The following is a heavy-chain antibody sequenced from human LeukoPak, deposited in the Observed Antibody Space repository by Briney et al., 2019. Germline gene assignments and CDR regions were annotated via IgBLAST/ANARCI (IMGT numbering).Heavy chain of an antibody. V-gene: IGHV4-30-4*01. CDR2: IYYSGST. J-gene: IGHJ4*02. Sequence: SETLSLTCTVSGGSISSGDYYWSWIRQPPGKGLEWIGYIYYSGSTYYNPSLKSRVTISVDTPKNQFSLKLSSVTAADTAVYYCGSLYGDYVGPPDYWGQGTLVTVSS. CDR1: GGSISSGDYY. CDR3: GSLYGDYVGPPDY. D-gene: IGHD4-17*01.